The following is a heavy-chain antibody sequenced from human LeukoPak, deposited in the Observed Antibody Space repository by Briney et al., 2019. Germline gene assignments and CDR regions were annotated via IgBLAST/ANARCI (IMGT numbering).Heavy chain of an antibody. CDR3: ASPLPGIAVAAYSN. CDR2: ISWNSGSI. V-gene: IGHV3-9*01. J-gene: IGHJ4*02. D-gene: IGHD6-19*01. Sequence: GGSLRLSCAASGFTFDDYAMHWVRQAPGKGLEWVSGISWNSGSIGYADSVKGRFTISRDNAKNSLYLQMDSLRAEDTAVYYCASPLPGIAVAAYSNWGQGTLVTVSS. CDR1: GFTFDDYA.